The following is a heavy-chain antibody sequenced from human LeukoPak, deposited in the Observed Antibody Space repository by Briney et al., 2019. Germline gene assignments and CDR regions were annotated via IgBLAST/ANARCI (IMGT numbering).Heavy chain of an antibody. CDR3: AKDSNTGGYSFGS. D-gene: IGHD5-12*01. V-gene: IGHV3-43*01. J-gene: IGHJ4*02. CDR2: ISWDGGIT. Sequence: AGGSLRLSCAASGFTFHHYSMHWVRQPPGKGLEWVSLISWDGGITYYAHSVRGRFTISRDNSKNSLSLEMNSLRTEDTALYYCAKDSNTGGYSFGSWGQGTLVTVTS. CDR1: GFTFHHYS.